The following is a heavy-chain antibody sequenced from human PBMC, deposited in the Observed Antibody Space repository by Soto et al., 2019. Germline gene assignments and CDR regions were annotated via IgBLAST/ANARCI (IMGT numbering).Heavy chain of an antibody. J-gene: IGHJ4*02. D-gene: IGHD3-22*01. CDR3: ARQTYYYDSSGEPPGFGY. CDR2: INPSGGST. CDR1: GYTFTSYY. Sequence: ASVKVSCKASGYTFTSYYMHWVRQAPGQGLEWMGIINPSGGSTSYAQKFQGRVTMTRDTSTSTVYMELSSLRSEDTAAYYCARQTYYYDSSGEPPGFGYWGQGTLVTVSS. V-gene: IGHV1-46*01.